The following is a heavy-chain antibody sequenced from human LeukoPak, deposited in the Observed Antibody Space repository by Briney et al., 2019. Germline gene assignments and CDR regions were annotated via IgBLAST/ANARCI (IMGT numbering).Heavy chain of an antibody. J-gene: IGHJ4*02. Sequence: PGRSLLLSCVASGFNFDDYAMYGVRQAPGKGLEWVSHINWNSGNIGYADSVKGRFIISRDNAKNSLYLQMNSLRPEDTGLYYCAKGGRVQFNFDFWGQGTRVTVSS. CDR1: GFNFDDYA. V-gene: IGHV3-9*01. D-gene: IGHD1-1*01. CDR2: INWNSGNI. CDR3: AKGGRVQFNFDF.